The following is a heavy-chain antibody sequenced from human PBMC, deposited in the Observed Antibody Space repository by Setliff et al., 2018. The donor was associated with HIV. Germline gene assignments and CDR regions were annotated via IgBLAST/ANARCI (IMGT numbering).Heavy chain of an antibody. Sequence: PSETLSLTCPVSGHSISGYYWSWIRQPAGRGLEWIGRIHTSGNTNYNPSLRGRVTMSVDMSKNQFSLKLTSVSAADTAVYYCARDRIEFVAEDPHDVFDIWGRGTLVTVS. CDR2: IHTSGNT. J-gene: IGHJ3*02. D-gene: IGHD5-12*01. CDR3: ARDRIEFVAEDPHDVFDI. V-gene: IGHV4-4*07. CDR1: GHSISGYY.